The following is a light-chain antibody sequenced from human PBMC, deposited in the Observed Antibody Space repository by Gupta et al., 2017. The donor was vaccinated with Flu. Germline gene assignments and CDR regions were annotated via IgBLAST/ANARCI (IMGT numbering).Light chain of an antibody. CDR3: QPRSTPRT. V-gene: IGKV3-11*01. Sequence: SPAHLSLSQGERPTRSCRDTKSVSSYFEWSPQKPGQAPRLIIYDASNSASGTPDRFSGCGDYKHFTLTSSSPGPKDFAVYYAQPRSTPRTFGQGTKLEIK. CDR2: DAS. CDR1: KSVSSY. J-gene: IGKJ2*01.